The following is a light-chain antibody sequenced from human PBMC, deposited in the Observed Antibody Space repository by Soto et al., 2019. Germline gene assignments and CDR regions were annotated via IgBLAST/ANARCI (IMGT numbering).Light chain of an antibody. Sequence: QSAVTQAPCASGSPGQSVTISCTGTKNDIGVYDFVSWYQHHPGKAPRLIIYEVVQRPSGVPDRFSGSKSGNTASLTVSGLQAADEADYFCKSYAGSNTYVFGSGTKVTVL. CDR3: KSYAGSNTYV. CDR1: KNDIGVYDF. V-gene: IGLV2-8*01. CDR2: EVV. J-gene: IGLJ1*01.